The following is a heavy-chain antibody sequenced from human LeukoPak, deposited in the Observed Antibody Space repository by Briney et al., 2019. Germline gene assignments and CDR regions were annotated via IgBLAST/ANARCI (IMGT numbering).Heavy chain of an antibody. Sequence: ASVKVSCKASGYTFTGYYMHWVRQAPGQGLEGMGWINPNSGGTNYAQKFQGRVTMTRDTSISTAYMELSRLRSDDTAVYYCARGSVFEDSSVDYWGQGTLVTVSS. CDR2: INPNSGGT. CDR1: GYTFTGYY. D-gene: IGHD3-22*01. CDR3: ARGSVFEDSSVDY. J-gene: IGHJ4*02. V-gene: IGHV1-2*02.